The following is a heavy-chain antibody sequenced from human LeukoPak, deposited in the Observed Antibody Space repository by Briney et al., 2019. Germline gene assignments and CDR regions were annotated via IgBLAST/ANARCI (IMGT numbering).Heavy chain of an antibody. D-gene: IGHD6-19*01. CDR1: GFTFSSYG. V-gene: IGHV3-30*18. J-gene: IGHJ4*02. Sequence: PGGSLRLFCAASGFTFSSYGMHWVRQAPGKGLEWVAVISYGGSNKYYADSVKGRFTICRDNSKNTLYLQMNSLRPEDTAVYYCAKDLSSSGWYGGSFDYWGQGTLVTVSS. CDR3: AKDLSSSGWYGGSFDY. CDR2: ISYGGSNK.